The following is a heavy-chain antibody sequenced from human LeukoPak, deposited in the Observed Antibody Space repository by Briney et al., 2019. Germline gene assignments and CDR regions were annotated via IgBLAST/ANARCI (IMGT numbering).Heavy chain of an antibody. J-gene: IGHJ4*02. D-gene: IGHD5-24*01. V-gene: IGHV6-1*01. CDR1: GDSVSSNSAA. CDR2: AYYRSNWYI. CDR3: AGGAGSIGY. Sequence: SQTLSLTCAISGDSVSSNSAAWNWIRQSPSRGLEWLGRAYYRSNWYIDYAVSVKSRITINPDTSKNQFSMRLDSVTPEDTAVYYCAGGAGSIGYWGQGALVTVSS.